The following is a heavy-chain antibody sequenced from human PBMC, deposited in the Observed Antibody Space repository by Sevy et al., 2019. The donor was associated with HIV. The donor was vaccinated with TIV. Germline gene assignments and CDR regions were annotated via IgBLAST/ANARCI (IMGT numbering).Heavy chain of an antibody. CDR2: ISYDGSNK. J-gene: IGHJ4*02. Sequence: GGSLRLSCAASGFTFSSYAMHWVHQAPGKGLEWVAVISYDGSNKYYADSVKGRFTISRDNSKNTLYLQMNSLRAEDTAVYYCARAQWLLSLDYWGQGTLVTVSS. D-gene: IGHD3-3*01. V-gene: IGHV3-30-3*01. CDR1: GFTFSSYA. CDR3: ARAQWLLSLDY.